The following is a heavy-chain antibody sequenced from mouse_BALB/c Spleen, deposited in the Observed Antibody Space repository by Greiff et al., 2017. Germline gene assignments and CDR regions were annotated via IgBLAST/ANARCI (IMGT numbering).Heavy chain of an antibody. Sequence: EVKLMESGGDLVKPGGSLKLSCAASGFTFSSYGMSWVRQTPDKRLEWVATISSGGSYTYYPDSVKGRFTISRDNAKNTLYLQMSSLKSEDTAMYYCARHYGSSYSAYWGQGTLVTVSA. D-gene: IGHD1-1*01. CDR2: ISSGGSYT. J-gene: IGHJ3*01. CDR3: ARHYGSSYSAY. V-gene: IGHV5-6*01. CDR1: GFTFSSYG.